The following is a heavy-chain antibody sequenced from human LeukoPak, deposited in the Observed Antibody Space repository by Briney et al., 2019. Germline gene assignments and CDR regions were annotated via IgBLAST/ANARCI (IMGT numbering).Heavy chain of an antibody. V-gene: IGHV3-30*18. CDR3: AKDRRDGYSGMDV. D-gene: IGHD5-24*01. CDR2: ISYDGSNK. Sequence: GGSLRLSCAASGFTFSSYGMHWVRQAPGKGLEWVAVISYDGSNKYYADSVKGRFTISRDNSKNTLYLQMNSLRAEDTAVYYCAKDRRDGYSGMDVWGQGTTVTVSS. J-gene: IGHJ6*02. CDR1: GFTFSSYG.